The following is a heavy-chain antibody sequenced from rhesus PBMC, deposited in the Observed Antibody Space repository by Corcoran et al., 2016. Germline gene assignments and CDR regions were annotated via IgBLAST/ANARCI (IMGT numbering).Heavy chain of an antibody. J-gene: IGHJ2*01. D-gene: IGHD6-25*01. Sequence: QVQLVQSGAEVKKPGASVKVSCKASGFTFGSYAINWVRQAPGQGLEWMVVIIPLVGITHYAEKFQGRVTITADTSTSTAYMELSSLRSEDTAVYYCARGYSGSWNFLDLWGPGTPITISS. V-gene: IGHV1-198*02. CDR2: IIPLVGIT. CDR1: GFTFGSYA. CDR3: ARGYSGSWNFLDL.